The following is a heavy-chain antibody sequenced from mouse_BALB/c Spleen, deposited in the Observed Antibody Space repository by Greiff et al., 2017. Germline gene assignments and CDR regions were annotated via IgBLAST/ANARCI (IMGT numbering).Heavy chain of an antibody. CDR2: ISYDGSN. V-gene: IGHV3-6*02. CDR3: ARQSTMITPWFAY. J-gene: IGHJ3*01. Sequence: EVQVVESGPGLVKPSQSLSLTCSVTGYSITSGYYWNWIRQFPGNKLEWMGYISYDGSNNYNPSLKNRISITRDTSKNQFFLKLNSVTTEDTATYYCARQSTMITPWFAYWGQGTLVTVSA. CDR1: GYSITSGYY. D-gene: IGHD2-4*01.